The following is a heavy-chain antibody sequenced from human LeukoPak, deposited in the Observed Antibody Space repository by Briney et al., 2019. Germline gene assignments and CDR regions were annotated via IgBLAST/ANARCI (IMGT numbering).Heavy chain of an antibody. Sequence: SETLSLTCTVSGGSISSYYWSWIRQPPGKGLEWIGYIYYSGSTNYNPSLKSRVTISVDTSKNQFSLKLSSVTAADTAVYYCARVPALGCSYGYPYYYYYMDVWGKGTTVTISS. CDR3: ARVPALGCSYGYPYYYYYMDV. CDR1: GGSISSYY. J-gene: IGHJ6*03. D-gene: IGHD5-18*01. V-gene: IGHV4-59*01. CDR2: IYYSGST.